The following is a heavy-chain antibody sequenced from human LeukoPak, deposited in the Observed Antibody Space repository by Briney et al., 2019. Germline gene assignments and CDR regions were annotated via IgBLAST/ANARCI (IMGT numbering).Heavy chain of an antibody. CDR1: GFTVSINF. CDR3: ARDGYGNNYMDV. J-gene: IGHJ6*03. D-gene: IGHD1/OR15-1a*01. CDR2: IYSGGTT. Sequence: GGSLRLSCAASGFTVSINFMSWVRQAPGKGPEWVSVIYSGGTTYYADSVKGRFTISRDNSKNTLYLQMNSLRAEDTAVYYCARDGYGNNYMDVWGKGTTVTVSS. V-gene: IGHV3-53*01.